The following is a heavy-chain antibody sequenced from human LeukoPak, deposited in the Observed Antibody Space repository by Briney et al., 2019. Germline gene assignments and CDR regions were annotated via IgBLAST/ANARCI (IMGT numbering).Heavy chain of an antibody. CDR1: GGSISSYY. D-gene: IGHD3-16*01. CDR2: IHYSGST. V-gene: IGHV4-59*01. J-gene: IGHJ5*02. CDR3: AREYNGGAPNWFDP. Sequence: SETLSLTCTVSGGSISSYYWSWIQQPPGKGLEWIGYIHYSGSTNYNPSLKSRVTISVDTSKNQFSLKLSSVTAADTAVYYCAREYNGGAPNWFDPWGQGTLVTVSS.